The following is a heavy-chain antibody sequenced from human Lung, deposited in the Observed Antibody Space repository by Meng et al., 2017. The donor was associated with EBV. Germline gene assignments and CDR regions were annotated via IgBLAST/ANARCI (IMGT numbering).Heavy chain of an antibody. V-gene: IGHV3-74*01. CDR1: ELTLRRYW. J-gene: IGHJ4*02. CDR2: INEDGTIT. CDR3: SRDLAGSDDY. D-gene: IGHD1-14*01. Sequence: ERQIGECGGGLGGPWGSRRLSCAASELTLRRYWMHWVRQGPGKEPLWVSRINEDGTITNYADSVKGRFTISRDNAKNTLYLQMNNLRAEDTAVYYCSRDLAGSDDYWGRGTLVTVSS.